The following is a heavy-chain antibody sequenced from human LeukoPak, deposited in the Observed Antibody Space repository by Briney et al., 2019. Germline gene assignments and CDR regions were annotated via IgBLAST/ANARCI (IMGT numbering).Heavy chain of an antibody. V-gene: IGHV3-23*01. CDR3: AKDYGVRGVLYYYYYGMDV. D-gene: IGHD3-10*01. CDR1: GFTFSSYA. CDR2: ISGSGGST. J-gene: IGHJ6*02. Sequence: GGSLRLSCAASGFTFSSYAMSWVRQAPGKGLEWVSAISGSGGSTYYADSVKGRFTISRDNSKNTLYLQMNSLRAEDTAVYYCAKDYGVRGVLYYYYYGMDVWGQGTTVTVSS.